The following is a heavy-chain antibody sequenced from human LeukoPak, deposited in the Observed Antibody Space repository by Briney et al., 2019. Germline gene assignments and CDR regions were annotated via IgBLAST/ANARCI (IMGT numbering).Heavy chain of an antibody. CDR3: ARGEYDFWSGLGDY. CDR1: GFTFSSYW. CDR2: IKQDGSEK. V-gene: IGHV3-7*01. Sequence: GGSLRLSCAASGFTFSSYWMSWVRQAPGKGLEWVANIKQDGSEKYYVDSVKGRFTISRDNAKNSLYLQMNSLRAEDTAVYYCARGEYDFWSGLGDYWGQGTLVTVSS. D-gene: IGHD3-3*01. J-gene: IGHJ4*02.